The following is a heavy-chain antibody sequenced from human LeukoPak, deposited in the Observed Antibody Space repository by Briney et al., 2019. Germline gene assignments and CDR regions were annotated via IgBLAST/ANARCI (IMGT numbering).Heavy chain of an antibody. J-gene: IGHJ4*02. D-gene: IGHD6-13*01. V-gene: IGHV3-23*01. CDR1: GFTFSSYA. CDR2: ISGSGGST. Sequence: GGSLRLSCAASGFTFSSYAMSWVRQAPGKGLEWVSAISGSGGSTYYADSVKGRFTISRDNSKNTLYLQMNSLRAEDTAVYYCAKEPRRYSSKESYPFDYWGQGTLVTVSS. CDR3: AKEPRRYSSKESYPFDY.